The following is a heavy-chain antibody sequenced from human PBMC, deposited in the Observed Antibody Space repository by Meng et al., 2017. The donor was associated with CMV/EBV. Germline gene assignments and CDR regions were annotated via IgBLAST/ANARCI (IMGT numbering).Heavy chain of an antibody. CDR1: GGYVSSYA. J-gene: IGHJ4*02. CDR3: ALWGGGLSRYFDY. CDR2: VIPIFDAD. V-gene: IGHV1-69*06. Sequence: KTSGGYVSSYASQWVGQGPEEGRGWTGGVIPIFDADNYAQKFQGTVEITANKSKRKANIEMGELRAEDTAANDCALWGGGLSRYFDYWGQGTLVTVSS. D-gene: IGHD3-16*01.